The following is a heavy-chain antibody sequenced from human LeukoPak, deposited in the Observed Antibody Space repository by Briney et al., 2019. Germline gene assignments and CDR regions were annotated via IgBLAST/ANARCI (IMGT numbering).Heavy chain of an antibody. D-gene: IGHD6-13*01. V-gene: IGHV4-34*01. Sequence: SETLSLTCAVYGGSFSGYYWSWIRQPPGKGLEWIGEINHSGSTNYNPSLKSRVTISVDTSKNQFSLKLSSVTAADTAVYYCARRGGIAAAGTEFDPWGQGTLVTVSS. CDR3: ARRGGIAAAGTEFDP. CDR2: INHSGST. CDR1: GGSFSGYY. J-gene: IGHJ5*02.